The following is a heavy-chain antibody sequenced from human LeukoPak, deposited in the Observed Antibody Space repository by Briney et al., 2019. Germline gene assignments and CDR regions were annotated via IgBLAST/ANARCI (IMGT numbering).Heavy chain of an antibody. Sequence: SETLSLTCAVYGGSFSGYYWSWIRQPPGKGLEWIGGINHSGSTNYNPSLKSRVTMSVDTSKNQFSLKLSSVIAADTAVYYCASRNRITVFGVITEYYMDVWGKGTTVTVSS. V-gene: IGHV4-34*01. CDR1: GGSFSGYY. CDR2: INHSGST. J-gene: IGHJ6*03. D-gene: IGHD3-3*01. CDR3: ASRNRITVFGVITEYYMDV.